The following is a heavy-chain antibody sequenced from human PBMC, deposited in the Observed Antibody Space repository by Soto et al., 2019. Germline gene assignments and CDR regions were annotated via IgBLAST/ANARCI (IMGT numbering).Heavy chain of an antibody. CDR1: GGTFSSYA. J-gene: IGHJ4*02. V-gene: IGHV1-69*13. CDR2: IIPIFGTA. D-gene: IGHD6-19*01. CDR3: VRDFPGYSSGWYDY. Sequence: SVKVSCKASGGTFSSYAISWVRQAPGQGLEWMGGIIPIFGTANYAQKFQGRVTITADESTSTAYMELSSLRSEDTAVYYCVRDFPGYSSGWYDYWGQGTLVTVSS.